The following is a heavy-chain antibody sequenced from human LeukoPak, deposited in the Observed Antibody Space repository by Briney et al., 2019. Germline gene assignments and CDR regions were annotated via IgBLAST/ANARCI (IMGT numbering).Heavy chain of an antibody. D-gene: IGHD2-2*01. Sequence: GGSLRLSCAASGFTFSSYAMSWVRQAPGKGLEWVSAISGSGGSTYYADSVKGRFTISRDNSRNTLYLQMNSLRAEDTALYYCANARRHCSSTSCYINYYYGMDVWGQGTTVTVSS. CDR2: ISGSGGST. V-gene: IGHV3-23*01. CDR3: ANARRHCSSTSCYINYYYGMDV. CDR1: GFTFSSYA. J-gene: IGHJ6*02.